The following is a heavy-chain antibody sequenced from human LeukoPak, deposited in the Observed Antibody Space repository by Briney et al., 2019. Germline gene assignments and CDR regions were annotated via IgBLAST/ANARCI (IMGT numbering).Heavy chain of an antibody. D-gene: IGHD1-26*01. J-gene: IGHJ4*02. CDR3: CIVSNPLSPFDY. Sequence: PGGSLRLSCAASGFTFRNYSLSWVRQGPGKGLEWVSSISTIYNYIYYADSVKGRFTISRDNARNSLYLQMNGLGAEHTALYYCCIVSNPLSPFDYWGQGTLVTVSS. CDR2: ISTIYNYI. CDR1: GFTFRNYS. V-gene: IGHV3-21*01.